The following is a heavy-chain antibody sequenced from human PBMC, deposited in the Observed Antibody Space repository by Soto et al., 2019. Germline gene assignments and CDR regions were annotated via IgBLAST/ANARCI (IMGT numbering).Heavy chain of an antibody. V-gene: IGHV1-46*01. J-gene: IGHJ5*02. CDR1: GYTFTSYY. CDR3: ARAYCSGTRRFEFEP. CDR2: INPSGGST. D-gene: IGHD2-2*01. Sequence: ASVKVSCKASGYTFTSYYMHWVRQAPGQGLEWMGIINPSGGSTSYAQKFQGRVTMTRDTSTSTVYMELSSLRSEDTAVYYCARAYCSGTRRFEFEPWGQGTLVTVST.